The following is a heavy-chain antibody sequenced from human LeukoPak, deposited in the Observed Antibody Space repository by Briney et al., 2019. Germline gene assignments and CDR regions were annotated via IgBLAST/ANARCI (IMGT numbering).Heavy chain of an antibody. CDR2: ISSSSSYI. Sequence: GGSLRLSCAASGFTVSSNYMSWVRQAPGKGLEWVSSISSSSSYIYYADSVKGRFTISRDNAKNSLYLQMNSLRAEDTAVYYCARDMVEWGIPFDYWGQGTLVTVSS. J-gene: IGHJ4*02. CDR1: GFTVSSNY. V-gene: IGHV3-21*01. D-gene: IGHD3-10*01. CDR3: ARDMVEWGIPFDY.